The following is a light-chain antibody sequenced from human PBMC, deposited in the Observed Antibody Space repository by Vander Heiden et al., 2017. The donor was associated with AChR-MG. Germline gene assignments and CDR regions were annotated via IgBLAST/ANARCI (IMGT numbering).Light chain of an antibody. V-gene: IGKV2-28*01. CDR1: QSLLHSNGYNY. J-gene: IGKJ1*01. CDR2: LGS. CDR3: MQPLQTPWT. Sequence: DIVMTQSPLSLPVTPGEPASISCRSSQSLLHSNGYNYLDWYLQKPGQSPQLLIYLGSSRASGVPDRFSGSGSGTDFTLEISRVEAEDVGVYYCMQPLQTPWTFGQGTKVEIK.